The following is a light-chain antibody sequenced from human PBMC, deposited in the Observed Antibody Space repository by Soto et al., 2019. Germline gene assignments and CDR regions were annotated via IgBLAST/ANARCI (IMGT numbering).Light chain of an antibody. Sequence: EIVITQSPLFLPLTPFDPSSISCRSSQSLLHSNGYDYLDWYMQKPGQSPHLLIYLGSNRASGVPDRFSGSGSGTDFTLRISRVEAEDVGVYYCMQALQTPLTFGGGTKVDIK. J-gene: IGKJ4*01. CDR2: LGS. CDR3: MQALQTPLT. V-gene: IGKV2-28*01. CDR1: QSLLHSNGYDY.